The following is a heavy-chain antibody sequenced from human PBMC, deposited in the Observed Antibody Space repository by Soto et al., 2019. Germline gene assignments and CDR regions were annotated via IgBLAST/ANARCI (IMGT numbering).Heavy chain of an antibody. CDR1: GFAFSDPY. CDR3: ARGGASVTTPFDY. Sequence: QVQLVESGGGLVKPGGSLRLSCAASGFAFSDPYMSWIRQAPGKGLEWISYISSSGSTIYYADSVTGRFTISRDNAKKSLYLQMDSLTADDTAVYYCARGGASVTTPFDYWGQGTQVTVSS. D-gene: IGHD4-17*01. V-gene: IGHV3-11*01. J-gene: IGHJ4*02. CDR2: ISSSGSTI.